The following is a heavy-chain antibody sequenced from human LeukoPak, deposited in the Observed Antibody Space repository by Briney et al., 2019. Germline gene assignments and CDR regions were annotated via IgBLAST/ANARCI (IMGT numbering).Heavy chain of an antibody. V-gene: IGHV3-30-3*01. D-gene: IGHD6-13*01. CDR2: ISYDGSNK. CDR1: GFTLSSYA. Sequence: GGSLRLSCAASGFTLSSYAMHWVRQAPGKGLEWVAVISYDGSNKYYADSVKGRFTISRDNSKNTLYLQMNSLRAEDTAVYYCARDPKAADYFDYWGQGTLVTVSS. CDR3: ARDPKAADYFDY. J-gene: IGHJ4*02.